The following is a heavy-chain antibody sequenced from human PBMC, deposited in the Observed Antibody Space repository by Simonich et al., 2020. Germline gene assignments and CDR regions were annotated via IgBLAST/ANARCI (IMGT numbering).Heavy chain of an antibody. CDR3: ARSTTGTTAFDI. V-gene: IGHV1-18*01. Sequence: QVQLVQSGAEVKKTGASVKVSCKASGSTFTRCGISWVRQAPGQGLEWMGWISAYNGNTNYAQKLQGRVTMTTDTSTSTAYMELRSLRSDDTAVYYCARSTTGTTAFDIWGQGTMVTVSS. D-gene: IGHD1-1*01. J-gene: IGHJ3*02. CDR2: ISAYNGNT. CDR1: GSTFTRCG.